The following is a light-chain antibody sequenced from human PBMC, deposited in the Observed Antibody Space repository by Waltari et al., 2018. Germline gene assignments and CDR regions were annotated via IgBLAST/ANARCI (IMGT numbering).Light chain of an antibody. Sequence: DIVMTQSPLSLPVTPGEPASISCRSSQSLMDTKGYNYLDWFLQKPGQSPQVLIYLGSNRASGVPDRFSGSGSGTDFTLRISRVEAEDVAIYYCMQSLRSPVTFGQGTKLEIK. CDR2: LGS. J-gene: IGKJ2*01. CDR1: QSLMDTKGYNY. V-gene: IGKV2-28*01. CDR3: MQSLRSPVT.